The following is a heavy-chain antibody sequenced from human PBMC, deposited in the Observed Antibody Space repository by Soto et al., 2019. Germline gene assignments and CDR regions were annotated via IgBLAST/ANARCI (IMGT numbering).Heavy chain of an antibody. D-gene: IGHD3-22*01. CDR3: AREGYYYDSSGYYGRGAFDI. J-gene: IGHJ3*02. Sequence: MGLMNPNSGNTGYAQKFQGRVTMTRNTSISTAYMELSSLRSEDTAVYYCAREGYYYDSSGYYGRGAFDIWGQGTMVTVSS. CDR2: MNPNSGNT. V-gene: IGHV1-8*01.